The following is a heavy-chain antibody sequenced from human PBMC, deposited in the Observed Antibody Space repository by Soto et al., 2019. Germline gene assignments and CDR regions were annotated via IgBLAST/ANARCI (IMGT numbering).Heavy chain of an antibody. CDR1: GHSFTGPY. J-gene: IGHJ4*02. CDR3: AGCVTGGVDY. CDR2: MEPSSGTT. D-gene: IGHD3-16*01. V-gene: IGHV1-8*01. Sequence: VSVKVSCKASGHSFTGPYINWVRQTTGQGLEWMGWMEPSSGTTAYAQKFQGRVTMTRDTSINTAYLDVSSLTSAGTAFYDCAGCVTGGVDYRGPGALV.